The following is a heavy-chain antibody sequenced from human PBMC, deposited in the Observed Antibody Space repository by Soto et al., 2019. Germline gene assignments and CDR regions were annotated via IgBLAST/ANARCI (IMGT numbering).Heavy chain of an antibody. CDR1: GSTIPSYG. V-gene: IGHV1-18*01. D-gene: IGHD1-26*01. CDR2: ISAYNGDT. CDR3: ARSSGTYPPSRYYYGLDV. Sequence: ALVNVSWKTSGSTIPSYGFSWVRQDPGQVLEWMGWISAYNGDTNYPQKFQARVTMTTDTSTSTAYLDLRSLRSDDTAVYYCARSSGTYPPSRYYYGLDVWGQGPTVTVSS. J-gene: IGHJ6*02.